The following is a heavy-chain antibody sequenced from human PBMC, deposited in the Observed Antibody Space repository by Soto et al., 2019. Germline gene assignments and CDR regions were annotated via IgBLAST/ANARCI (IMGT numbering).Heavy chain of an antibody. Sequence: QVQLVESGGGVVQPGRSLRLSCAASGFTFSSYGMHWVSQAPGKGLEWVAVISYDGSNKYYADSVKGRFTISRDNSKNTLYLQMNSLRAEDTAVYYCAKDGGSSGWYPYYFDYWGQGTLVTVSS. D-gene: IGHD6-19*01. V-gene: IGHV3-30*18. CDR1: GFTFSSYG. CDR3: AKDGGSSGWYPYYFDY. J-gene: IGHJ4*02. CDR2: ISYDGSNK.